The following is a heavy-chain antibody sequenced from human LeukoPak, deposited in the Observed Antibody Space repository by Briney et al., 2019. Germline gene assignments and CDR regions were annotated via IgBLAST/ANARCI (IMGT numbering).Heavy chain of an antibody. D-gene: IGHD1-7*01. V-gene: IGHV3-66*01. CDR1: GFTVSSNY. J-gene: IGHJ5*02. CDR3: ARGYNWNYRFNWFDP. CDR2: IYRGYST. Sequence: PGGSLRLSCAASGFTVSSNYMTWVRQAPGKGLEWVSVIYRGYSTYYADSVRGRFIISRDDSKNTLYLQMNSLRAEDTAVYYCARGYNWNYRFNWFDPWGQGTLVTVSS.